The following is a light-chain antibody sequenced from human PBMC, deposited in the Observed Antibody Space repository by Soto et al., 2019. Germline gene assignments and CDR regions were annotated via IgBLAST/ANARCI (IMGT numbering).Light chain of an antibody. CDR1: QSISTY. V-gene: IGKV1-39*01. CDR2: AAS. Sequence: DIQMTQSPSSLSASVGERVTITCRASQSISTYLNWYQQKPGKAPNLLIYAASTLQSGVPSRFSGSGSGTAFTLSISSLQPADFATYYCQQSYNTFPTFGQGTKMEIK. CDR3: QQSYNTFPT. J-gene: IGKJ1*01.